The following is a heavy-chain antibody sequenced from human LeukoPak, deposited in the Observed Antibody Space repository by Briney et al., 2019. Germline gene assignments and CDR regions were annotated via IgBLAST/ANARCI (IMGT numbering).Heavy chain of an antibody. CDR2: INPNSGGT. CDR1: GYTFTGYY. V-gene: IGHV1-2*04. J-gene: IGHJ6*04. Sequence: GASVKVSCKASGYTFTGYYMHWVRQAPGQGLEWMGWINPNSGGTSYAQKFQGWVTMTRDTSISTAYMELSRLRSDDTAVYYCARDQGSGWYFATYYYYGMDVWGKGTTVTVSS. CDR3: ARDQGSGWYFATYYYYGMDV. D-gene: IGHD6-19*01.